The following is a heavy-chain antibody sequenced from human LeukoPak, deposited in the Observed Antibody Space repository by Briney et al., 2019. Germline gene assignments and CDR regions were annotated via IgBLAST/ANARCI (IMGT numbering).Heavy chain of an antibody. J-gene: IGHJ4*02. D-gene: IGHD5-12*01. V-gene: IGHV3-33*06. CDR3: AKERGYSGYDQPPGLGDY. CDR1: GFTFSIYG. Sequence: PGRSLRLSCAASGFTFSIYGMHWVRQAPGEGLEWVAVIWYDGSNKYYADSVKGRFTISRDNSKNTLYLQMNSLRAEDTAVYYCAKERGYSGYDQPPGLGDYWGQGTLVTVSS. CDR2: IWYDGSNK.